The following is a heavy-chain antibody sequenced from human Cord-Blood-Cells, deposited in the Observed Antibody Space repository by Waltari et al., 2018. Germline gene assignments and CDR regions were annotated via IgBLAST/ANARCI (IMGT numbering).Heavy chain of an antibody. CDR3: ARGGPFVVPAAPFDY. Sequence: SVKVSCKASGYTFTSYAMHWVRQAPGQRLEWMGWINAGNGNTKYSQKFQGRVTITRDTSASTAYMELSSLRSEDTAVYYCARGGPFVVPAAPFDYWGQGTLVTVSS. V-gene: IGHV1-3*01. CDR1: GYTFTSYA. CDR2: INAGNGNT. J-gene: IGHJ4*02. D-gene: IGHD2-2*01.